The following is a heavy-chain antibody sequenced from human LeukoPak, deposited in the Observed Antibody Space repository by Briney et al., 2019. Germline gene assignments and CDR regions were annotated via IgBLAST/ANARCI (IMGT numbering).Heavy chain of an antibody. CDR3: ARDTYYGSGTVDY. D-gene: IGHD3-10*01. V-gene: IGHV3-11*01. CDR1: GFSFSDSY. J-gene: IGHJ4*02. Sequence: GGSLRLSCAASGFSFSDSYMSWIRQSPGKGLEWVSHISGSGHITYYADSVRGRFTISRDNAKNSLFLQMDSLRIEDTALYYCARDTYYGSGTVDYWGQGTLVIVSS. CDR2: ISGSGHIT.